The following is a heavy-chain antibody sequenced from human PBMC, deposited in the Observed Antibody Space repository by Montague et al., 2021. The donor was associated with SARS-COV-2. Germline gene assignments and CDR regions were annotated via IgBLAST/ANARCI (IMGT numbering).Heavy chain of an antibody. V-gene: IGHV4-39*01. CDR3: VATYNSNWYYFDY. CDR2: LHYAGSA. J-gene: IGHJ4*02. CDR1: GGSFSSGDSY. Sequence: SETLSLTCSVSGGSFSSGDSYWGWLRQAPGKGLEWISDLHYAGSAXYKPSLRSRVTISADTSKNQFSLKLNSVTAADTAVYYCVATYNSNWYYFDYWGQGTLVTVPS. D-gene: IGHD6-13*01.